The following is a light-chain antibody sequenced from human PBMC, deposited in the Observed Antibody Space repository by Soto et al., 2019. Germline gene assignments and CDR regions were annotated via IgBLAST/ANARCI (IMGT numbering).Light chain of an antibody. CDR2: GAS. CDR3: QQYNRWPRT. Sequence: EIVLTQSPGTLSLSPGERATLSCRASQSVSSNYLAWYQKKPGQAPRLLIYGASSRATGISDRFSGSGSGTDFTLTISRLEPEDFAVYYCQQYNRWPRTFGQGTKVDIK. CDR1: QSVSSNY. V-gene: IGKV3-20*01. J-gene: IGKJ1*01.